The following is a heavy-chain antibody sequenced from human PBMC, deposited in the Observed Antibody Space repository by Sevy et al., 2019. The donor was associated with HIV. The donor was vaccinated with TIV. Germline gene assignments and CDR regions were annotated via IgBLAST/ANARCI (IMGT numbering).Heavy chain of an antibody. Sequence: ASVKVSCKASGYTFTDEYLHWVRQAPGQGLEWIGRIFPNSGVTKSAQRFRGRVTITRDTSISTAYMELSGLRSDDTAVYYCAGDAGGGTTNSGLDVWGQGTTVTVSS. D-gene: IGHD1-7*01. CDR1: GYTFTDEY. V-gene: IGHV1-2*06. CDR3: AGDAGGGTTNSGLDV. CDR2: IFPNSGVT. J-gene: IGHJ6*02.